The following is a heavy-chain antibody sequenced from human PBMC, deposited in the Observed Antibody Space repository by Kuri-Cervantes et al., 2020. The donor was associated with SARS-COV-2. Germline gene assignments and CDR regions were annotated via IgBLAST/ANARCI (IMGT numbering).Heavy chain of an antibody. D-gene: IGHD3-22*01. Sequence: ALVKVSCKASGYTFTSYYMHWVRQAPGQGLEWMGWINPNSGGTNYAQKFQGRVTMTRDTSISTAYMELSSLRSEDTAVYYCASLASSGYYSGPDYWGQGTLVTVSS. V-gene: IGHV1-2*02. CDR1: GYTFTSYY. CDR3: ASLASSGYYSGPDY. J-gene: IGHJ4*02. CDR2: INPNSGGT.